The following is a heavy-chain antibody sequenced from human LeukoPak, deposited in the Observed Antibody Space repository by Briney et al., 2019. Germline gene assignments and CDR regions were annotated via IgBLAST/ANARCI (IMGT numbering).Heavy chain of an antibody. CDR3: ARERRSSSPGEQQLVRAFDI. CDR1: GYTFTNYA. J-gene: IGHJ3*02. Sequence: ASVTVSCTASGYTFTNYAMNWVRQAPGQGLEWMGWINTNTGNPTYAQGFTGRFVFSLDTSVSAAYLQISSLKAEDTAMYYCARERRSSSPGEQQLVRAFDIWGQGTMVTVSS. V-gene: IGHV7-4-1*02. CDR2: INTNTGNP. D-gene: IGHD6-13*01.